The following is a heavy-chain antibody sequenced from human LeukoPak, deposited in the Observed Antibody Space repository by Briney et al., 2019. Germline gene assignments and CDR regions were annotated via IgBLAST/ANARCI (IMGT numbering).Heavy chain of an antibody. V-gene: IGHV1-69*05. D-gene: IGHD2-2*01. CDR3: ARVDCSSVSCHMDV. Sequence: SVKVSCKASGGTFSSYTINWVRQAPGQGLKWMGGIFPIFGTANYAQKFQGRVTITTDESSSTAYMELSSLRSEDTAVYYCARVDCSSVSCHMDVWGKGTTVTVSS. J-gene: IGHJ6*03. CDR2: IFPIFGTA. CDR1: GGTFSSYT.